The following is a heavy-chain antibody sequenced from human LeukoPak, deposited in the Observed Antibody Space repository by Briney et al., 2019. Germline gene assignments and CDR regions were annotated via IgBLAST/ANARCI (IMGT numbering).Heavy chain of an antibody. J-gene: IGHJ5*01. CDR2: IYHSGGP. D-gene: IGHD3-10*01. Sequence: SETLSLTCTVSGYSISSGYYWGWIRQPPGKGREWIGSIYHSGGPYYNPSLKSRVRISVDTSKNQFSLKLSSVTAADTAVYYCARDRRGFDWFDYWGQGTLVTVSS. CDR1: GYSISSGYY. V-gene: IGHV4-38-2*02. CDR3: ARDRRGFDWFDY.